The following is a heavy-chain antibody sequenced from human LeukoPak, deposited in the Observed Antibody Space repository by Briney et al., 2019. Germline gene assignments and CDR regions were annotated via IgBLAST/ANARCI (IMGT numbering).Heavy chain of an antibody. J-gene: IGHJ4*02. D-gene: IGHD6-13*01. CDR1: GESLSAFY. CDR3: ARRVSWYRGLQGSFVY. CDR2: IYYSGST. Sequence: SETLSLTCSVYGESLSAFYWSWIRQPPGKGLEWIGSIYYSGSTYYNPSLKSRVTISVDTSKNQFSLKLSSVTAADTAVYYCARRVSWYRGLQGSFVYWGQGTLVTVPS. V-gene: IGHV4-34*01.